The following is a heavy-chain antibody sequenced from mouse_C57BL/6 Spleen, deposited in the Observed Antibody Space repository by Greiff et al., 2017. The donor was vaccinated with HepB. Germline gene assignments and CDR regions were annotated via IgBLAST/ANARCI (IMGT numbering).Heavy chain of an antibody. CDR3: ARDYGSSYWGYFDY. CDR1: GYSFTGYF. Sequence: EVQLQQSGPELVKPGDSVKISCKASGYSFTGYFMNWVMQSHGKSLEWIGRINPYNGDTFYNQKFTGKATLTVDKSSSTAHMELRSLTSEDSAVYYCARDYGSSYWGYFDYWGQGTTLTVSS. D-gene: IGHD1-1*01. CDR2: INPYNGDT. V-gene: IGHV1-20*01. J-gene: IGHJ2*01.